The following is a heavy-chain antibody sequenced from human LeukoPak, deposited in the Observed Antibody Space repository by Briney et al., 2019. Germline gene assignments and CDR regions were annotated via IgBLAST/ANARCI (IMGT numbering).Heavy chain of an antibody. D-gene: IGHD3-10*01. CDR1: GFTFSSSA. CDR3: VKDSRASGRGGDFDY. CDR2: ISSSGGGT. V-gene: IGHV3-64D*09. J-gene: IGHJ4*02. Sequence: PGGSLRLSCSASGFTFSSSAMHWVRQAQGKGLEYVSAISSSGGGTYYADSVEGRFTISRDNSKNTLSLQMSSLRAEDTAVYYCVKDSRASGRGGDFDYWGQGALVTVSS.